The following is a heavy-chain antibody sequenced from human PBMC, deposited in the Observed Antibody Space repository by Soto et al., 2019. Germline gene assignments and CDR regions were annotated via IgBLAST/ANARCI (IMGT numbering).Heavy chain of an antibody. CDR2: ILYLGSS. J-gene: IGHJ5*02. CDR3: ARHSLALRKNNWFDP. V-gene: IGHV4-39*01. Sequence: PSETLSLTCTVSGDSLISSDFYWGCVRQPPGKGLEWIGSILYLGSSYYNPSLKSRVTMSVDTSNNQFSLRLRSVTAADTALYFCARHSLALRKNNWFDPWGQGIMVTVSS. D-gene: IGHD3-3*02. CDR1: GDSLISSDFY.